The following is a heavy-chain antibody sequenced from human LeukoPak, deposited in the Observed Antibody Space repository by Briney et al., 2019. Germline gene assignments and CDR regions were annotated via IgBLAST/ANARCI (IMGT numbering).Heavy chain of an antibody. V-gene: IGHV4-4*07. CDR1: GGAISGYY. J-gene: IGHJ4*02. CDR2: VYSSGST. D-gene: IGHD6-13*01. CDR3: ARGIAAFDY. Sequence: SETLSLTCTVSGGAISGYYWSWIRQPAGKGLEWLGRVYSSGSTKYNPSLESRVTMSVDTSKNQFSLKLSSVTAADTAVYYCARGIAAFDYWGQGTLVTVSS.